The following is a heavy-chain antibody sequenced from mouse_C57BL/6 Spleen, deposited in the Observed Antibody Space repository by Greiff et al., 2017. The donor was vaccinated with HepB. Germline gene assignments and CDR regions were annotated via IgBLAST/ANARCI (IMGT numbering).Heavy chain of an antibody. J-gene: IGHJ2*01. CDR3: ARGVYYYGSGLDY. D-gene: IGHD1-1*01. CDR1: GYTFTSYW. Sequence: VQLQQPGAELVRPGSSVKLSCKASGYTFTSYWMDWVKQRPGQGLEWIGNIYPSDSETHYNQKFKDKATLTVDKSSSTAYMQLSSLTSEDSAVYYCARGVYYYGSGLDYWGQGTTLTVSS. CDR2: IYPSDSET. V-gene: IGHV1-61*01.